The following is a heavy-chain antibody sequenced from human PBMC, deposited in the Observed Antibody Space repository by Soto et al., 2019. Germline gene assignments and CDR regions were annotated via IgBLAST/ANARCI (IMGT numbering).Heavy chain of an antibody. J-gene: IGHJ6*03. Sequence: GGSLRLSCAASGFTFSSYSMNWVRQAPGKGLEWVSSISSSSSYIYYADSVKGRFTISRDNAKNSLYLQMNSLRAEDTAVYYCARDNGLCSSSSCYYYYMDVWGKGTTVTVSS. CDR3: ARDNGLCSSSSCYYYYMDV. D-gene: IGHD6-6*01. V-gene: IGHV3-21*01. CDR2: ISSSSSYI. CDR1: GFTFSSYS.